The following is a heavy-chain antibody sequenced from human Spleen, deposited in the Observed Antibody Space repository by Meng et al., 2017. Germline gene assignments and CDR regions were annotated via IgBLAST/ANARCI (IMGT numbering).Heavy chain of an antibody. V-gene: IGHV1-2*06. CDR2: INPNSGGT. D-gene: IGHD3-22*01. CDR1: GYTFTGYY. Sequence: ASVKVSCKASGYTFTGYYMHWVRQAPGQGLEWMGRINPNSGGTNYAQKFQGRVTMTSDTSIRTAYMELSRLRSDDTAVYYCARGGRGGGGVVVPRDEDFDYWGQGTLVTVSS. J-gene: IGHJ4*02. CDR3: ARGGRGGGGVVVPRDEDFDY.